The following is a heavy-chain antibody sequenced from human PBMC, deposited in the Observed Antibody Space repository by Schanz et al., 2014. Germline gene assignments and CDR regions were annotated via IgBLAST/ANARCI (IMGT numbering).Heavy chain of an antibody. CDR3: ARGRVLES. CDR1: GFTFSSYA. J-gene: IGHJ5*02. D-gene: IGHD1-1*01. V-gene: IGHV3-23*01. Sequence: EVQLLESGGGLVQPGGSLRLSCEASGFTFSSYAMSWVRQAPGKGLEWVSAISGSGGSTYYADSVKGRFTISRDNSKNTVHLQMNSLRAEDTAVYYCARGRVLESWGQGTLVTVSS. CDR2: ISGSGGST.